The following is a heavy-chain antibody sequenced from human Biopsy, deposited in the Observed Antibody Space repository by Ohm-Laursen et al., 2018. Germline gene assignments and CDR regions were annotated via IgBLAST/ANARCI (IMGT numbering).Heavy chain of an antibody. CDR2: IYSGGNT. D-gene: IGHD2/OR15-2a*01. CDR1: GYSIIPSGPEN. J-gene: IGHJ4*02. CDR3: ARGMRTTGWPYFDY. V-gene: IGHV4-61*01. Sequence: GTLSLTCALSGYSIIPSGPENWSWIRPPPGQGLQYIGFIYSGGNTNYNPSLRSRVTMSVDTSKNQFSLRLNSVTGADTAVYYCARGMRTTGWPYFDYWGQGILVTVSS.